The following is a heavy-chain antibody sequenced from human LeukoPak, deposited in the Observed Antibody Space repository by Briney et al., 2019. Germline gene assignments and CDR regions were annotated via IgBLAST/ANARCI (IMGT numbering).Heavy chain of an antibody. CDR3: ARGPDYDFWSGYPSHYFDY. CDR2: INHSGST. CDR1: GGSFSGYY. J-gene: IGHJ4*02. Sequence: SSETLSLTCAVYGGSFSGYYWSWIRQPPGKGLEWIGEINHSGSTNYNPSLKSRVTISVDTSKNQFSLKLSSVTAADTAVYYCARGPDYDFWSGYPSHYFDYWGQGTLVTVSS. V-gene: IGHV4-34*01. D-gene: IGHD3-3*01.